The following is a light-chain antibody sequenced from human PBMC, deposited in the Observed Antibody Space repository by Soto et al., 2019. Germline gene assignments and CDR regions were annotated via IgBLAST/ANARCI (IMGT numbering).Light chain of an antibody. V-gene: IGLV1-47*01. CDR3: VAWDDSLSGYV. CDR2: RGN. J-gene: IGLJ1*01. CDR1: SSNIGREY. Sequence: QSVLTQPPSVSGTPGQRVNISCSGSSSNIGREYVYWYQQFPGTAPKLLIYRGNQRPSGVPDRFSGSKSGISASLAISGLRSDDESDYYCVAWDDSLSGYVFGTGTKVTVL.